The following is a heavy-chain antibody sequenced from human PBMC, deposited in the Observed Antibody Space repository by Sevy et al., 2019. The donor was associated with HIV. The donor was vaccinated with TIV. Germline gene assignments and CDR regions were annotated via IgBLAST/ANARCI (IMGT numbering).Heavy chain of an antibody. J-gene: IGHJ5*02. D-gene: IGHD4-17*01. V-gene: IGHV4-59*01. CDR3: ARGHVRFRWFDP. CDR1: GGSISSYY. CDR2: IYYSGST. Sequence: ETLSLTCTVSGGSISSYYWSWIRQPPGKGLEWIGYIYYSGSTNYNPSLKSRVTISVDTSKNQFTLKLGSVTAADTAVYYCARGHVRFRWFDPWGQGTLVTVSS.